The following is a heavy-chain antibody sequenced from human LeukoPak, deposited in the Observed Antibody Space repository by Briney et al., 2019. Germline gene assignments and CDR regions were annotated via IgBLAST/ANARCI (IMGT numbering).Heavy chain of an antibody. CDR3: ARDLGVTTKDPFEY. CDR1: GYTFTSYG. Sequence: ASVKVSCKASGYTFTSYGISWVRQAPGQGLEWMGWISAYNGNTNYAQKLQGRVTMTTDTSTSTAYMELRSLRSDDTAVYYCARDLGVTTKDPFEYWGQGTLVTVPS. CDR2: ISAYNGNT. J-gene: IGHJ4*02. D-gene: IGHD4-11*01. V-gene: IGHV1-18*01.